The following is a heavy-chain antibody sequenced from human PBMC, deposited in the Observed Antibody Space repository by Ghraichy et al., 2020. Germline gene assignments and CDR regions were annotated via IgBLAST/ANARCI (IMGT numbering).Heavy chain of an antibody. CDR3: ARLRWFQYYFDY. Sequence: SETLSLTCTVSGGSISSGSYHWSWIRQQPGKGLEWIGYIYSNGGTYYNPSLKSRVIMAVDTSKNQFSLKVTSVTAADVAVYYCARLRWFQYYFDYWGQGILGTVSS. CDR1: GGSISSGSYH. D-gene: IGHD4-23*01. CDR2: IYSNGGT. J-gene: IGHJ4*02. V-gene: IGHV4-31*03.